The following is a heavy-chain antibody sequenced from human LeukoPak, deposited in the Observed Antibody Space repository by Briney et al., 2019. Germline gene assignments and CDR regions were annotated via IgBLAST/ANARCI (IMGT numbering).Heavy chain of an antibody. CDR1: GFTFSSYA. D-gene: IGHD6-25*01. J-gene: IGHJ4*02. Sequence: GSLRLSCAASGFTFSSYAMHWVRQAPGKGLEWVAVISYDGSNKYYADSVKGRFTISRDNSKNTLYLQMNSLRAEDTAVYYCARDSRSAFDYWGQGTLVTVYS. V-gene: IGHV3-30*01. CDR2: ISYDGSNK. CDR3: ARDSRSAFDY.